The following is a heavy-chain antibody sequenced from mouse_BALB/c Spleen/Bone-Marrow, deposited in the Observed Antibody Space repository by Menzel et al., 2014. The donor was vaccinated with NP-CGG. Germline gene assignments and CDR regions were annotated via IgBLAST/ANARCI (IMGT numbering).Heavy chain of an antibody. J-gene: IGHJ2*01. D-gene: IGHD2-14*01. Sequence: EVQLVESGGGLVQPGGSLKLSCAASGFTFSSYGMSWVRQTPDKRLELVATINSNGGSTYYPDSVKGRFTISRDNAKNTLYLQMGSLKSEDTAMYYCARPYRYYFDYWGQGTTLTVSS. V-gene: IGHV5-6-3*01. CDR1: GFTFSSYG. CDR3: ARPYRYYFDY. CDR2: INSNGGST.